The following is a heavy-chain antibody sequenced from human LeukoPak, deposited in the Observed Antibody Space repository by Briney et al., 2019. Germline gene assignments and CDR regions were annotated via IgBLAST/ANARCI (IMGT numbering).Heavy chain of an antibody. Sequence: PSEILSLTCAVYGGSFSGYYWSWIRQPPGKGLEWIGEINHSGSTNYNPSLKSRVTISVDTSKNQFSLKLSSVTAADTAVYYCARGRLRYCSSTSCPSAFQHWGQGTLVTVSS. CDR1: GGSFSGYY. CDR3: ARGRLRYCSSTSCPSAFQH. D-gene: IGHD2-2*01. V-gene: IGHV4-34*01. CDR2: INHSGST. J-gene: IGHJ1*01.